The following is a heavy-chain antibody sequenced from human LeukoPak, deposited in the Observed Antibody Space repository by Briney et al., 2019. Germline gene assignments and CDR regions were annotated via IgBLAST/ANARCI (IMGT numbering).Heavy chain of an antibody. V-gene: IGHV4-31*03. CDR1: GGSISSGGYY. J-gene: IGHJ4*02. D-gene: IGHD5-18*01. Sequence: SQTLSLTCTVSGGSISSGGYYWSWIRQHPGKGLEWIGYTYYSGSTYYNPSLKSRVTISVDTSKNQFSLKLSSVTAADTAVYYCARKGSWIQLWLRTSHYYFDYWGQGTLVTVSS. CDR3: ARKGSWIQLWLRTSHYYFDY. CDR2: TYYSGST.